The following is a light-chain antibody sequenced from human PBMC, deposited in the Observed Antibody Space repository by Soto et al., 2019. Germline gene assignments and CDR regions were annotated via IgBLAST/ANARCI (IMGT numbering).Light chain of an antibody. CDR2: GAS. CDR1: QSVSSSY. V-gene: IGKV3-20*01. Sequence: EIVLTQSPGTLSLSPGERATLSCRASQSVSSSYFAWYQQKPGQAPRLIIYGASSRATGIPDRFSGSGSGTDCTLTIDRLEPEDVAVYHCQHYGTTPLTFGGGTKVDI. J-gene: IGKJ4*01. CDR3: QHYGTTPLT.